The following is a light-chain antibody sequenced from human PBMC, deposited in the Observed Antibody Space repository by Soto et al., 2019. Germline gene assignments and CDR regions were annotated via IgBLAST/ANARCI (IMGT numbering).Light chain of an antibody. CDR3: GTWDSSLSAVV. CDR2: DNN. J-gene: IGLJ2*01. CDR1: NSNIASNY. V-gene: IGLV1-51*01. Sequence: QSVLIQPPSVSGTPGQQITISCSGNNSNIASNYVYWYQQLPGTAPKVLIYDNNKRPSGIPDRFSGSKSGTSATLGITGLQTGDEADYYCGTWDSSLSAVVFGGGTKLTVL.